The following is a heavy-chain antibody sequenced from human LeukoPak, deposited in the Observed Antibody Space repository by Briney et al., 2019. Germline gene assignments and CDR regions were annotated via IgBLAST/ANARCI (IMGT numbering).Heavy chain of an antibody. CDR3: ARGLGVGATDNYYYYYMDV. D-gene: IGHD1-26*01. CDR1: GYTFTSYD. J-gene: IGHJ6*03. V-gene: IGHV1-8*03. Sequence: ASVKVSCKASGYTFTSYDINWVRQATGQGLEWMGWMNPNSGNTGCAQKFQGRVTITRNTSISTAYMELSSLRSEDTAVYYCARGLGVGATDNYYYYYMDVWGKGTTVTVSS. CDR2: MNPNSGNT.